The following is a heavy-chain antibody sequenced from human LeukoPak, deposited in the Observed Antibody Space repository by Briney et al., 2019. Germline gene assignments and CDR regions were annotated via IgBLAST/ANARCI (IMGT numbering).Heavy chain of an antibody. CDR2: IKSKTDGGTT. CDR3: TNPIGGYCSGGSCYPNYFDC. D-gene: IGHD2-15*01. CDR1: GFTFSSYG. J-gene: IGHJ4*02. V-gene: IGHV3-15*01. Sequence: GRSLRLSCAASGFTFSSYGTHWVRQAPGKGLEWVGRIKSKTDGGTTDYAAPVKGRFTISRDDSKNTLYLQMNSLKTEDTAVYYCTNPIGGYCSGGSCYPNYFDCWGQGTLVTVSS.